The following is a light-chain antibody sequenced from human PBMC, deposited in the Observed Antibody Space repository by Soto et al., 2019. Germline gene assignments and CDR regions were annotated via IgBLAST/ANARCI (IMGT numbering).Light chain of an antibody. V-gene: IGLV2-8*01. CDR2: DVN. Sequence: QSALTQPPSASGSPGQSVAISCTGTASDIGGYTFVSWYQQHPGKAPKLLIYDVNKRPSGVPDRFSGSKSGTTASLTVSGLQAEDEADYYCSAHGGTNPYVFGTGTKVTVL. CDR3: SAHGGTNPYV. CDR1: ASDIGGYTF. J-gene: IGLJ1*01.